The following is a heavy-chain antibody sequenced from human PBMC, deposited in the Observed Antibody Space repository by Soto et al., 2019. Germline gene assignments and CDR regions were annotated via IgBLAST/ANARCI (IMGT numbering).Heavy chain of an antibody. D-gene: IGHD6-13*01. CDR1: GGSISSGGYY. CDR3: ARVGSSSWYSAFDI. CDR2: IYYSGST. J-gene: IGHJ3*02. V-gene: IGHV4-31*03. Sequence: TLSLTCTVSGGSISSGGYYWSWIRQHPGKGLEWIGYIYYSGSTYYNPSLKSRVTISVDTSKNQFSLKLSSVTAADTAVYYCARVGSSSWYSAFDIWGQGTMVTVSS.